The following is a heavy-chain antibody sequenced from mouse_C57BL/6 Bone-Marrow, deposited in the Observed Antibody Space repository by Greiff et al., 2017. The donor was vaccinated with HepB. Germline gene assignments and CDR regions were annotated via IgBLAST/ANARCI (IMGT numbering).Heavy chain of an antibody. CDR3: ARKVYYDYDRYYAMDC. Sequence: QVQLQQPGAELVRPGSSVKLSCKASGYTFTSYWMHWVKQRPIQGLEWIGNIDPSDSETHYNQKFKDKATLTVDKSSSTAYMQHSSLTSEDSAVYYCARKVYYDYDRYYAMDCWGQGTSVTVSS. V-gene: IGHV1-52*01. D-gene: IGHD2-4*01. CDR1: GYTFTSYW. CDR2: IDPSDSET. J-gene: IGHJ4*01.